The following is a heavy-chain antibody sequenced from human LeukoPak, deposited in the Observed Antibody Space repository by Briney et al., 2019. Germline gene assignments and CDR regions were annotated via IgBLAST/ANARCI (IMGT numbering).Heavy chain of an antibody. V-gene: IGHV4-61*02. CDR2: IYTSGST. D-gene: IGHD1-26*01. Sequence: SVTLSLTCTVSGGSISSGSYYWSWIRQPARKGLEWIGRIYTSGSTNYNPSLKSRVTISVDTSKNQFSLKLSSVTAADTAVYYCARNRIVGATYFDYWGQGTLVTVSS. CDR1: GGSISSGSYY. J-gene: IGHJ4*02. CDR3: ARNRIVGATYFDY.